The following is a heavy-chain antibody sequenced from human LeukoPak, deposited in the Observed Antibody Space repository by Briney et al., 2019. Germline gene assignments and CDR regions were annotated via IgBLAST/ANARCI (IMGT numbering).Heavy chain of an antibody. Sequence: ASVKVSCKASGYTFTGYYMHWVRQAPGQGLEWMGWINPNSGGTNYAQKFQGRVTMTRDTSISTAYMELSRLRSDDTAVYYCARDGYYDSSGYYYWGQGTLVTASS. J-gene: IGHJ4*02. CDR2: INPNSGGT. V-gene: IGHV1-2*02. CDR3: ARDGYYDSSGYYY. CDR1: GYTFTGYY. D-gene: IGHD3-22*01.